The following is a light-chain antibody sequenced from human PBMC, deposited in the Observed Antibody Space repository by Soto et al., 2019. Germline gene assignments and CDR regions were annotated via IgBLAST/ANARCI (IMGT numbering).Light chain of an antibody. J-gene: IGLJ2*01. V-gene: IGLV4-69*01. CDR3: QTWGTGIRV. Sequence: QLVLTQSPSASASLGASVKLTCTLSSGHSSYAIAWHQQQPEKGPRYLMKLNSDGSHNKGDGIPDRFSGSSSGAERYLTISRLQSEDEADYYCQTWGTGIRVFGGGTKLTVL. CDR2: LNSDGSH. CDR1: SGHSSYA.